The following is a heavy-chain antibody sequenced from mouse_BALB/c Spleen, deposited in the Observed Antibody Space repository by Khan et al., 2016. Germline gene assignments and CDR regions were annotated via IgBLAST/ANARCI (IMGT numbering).Heavy chain of an antibody. CDR2: ISTYYGDT. J-gene: IGHJ4*01. Sequence: QVQLKQSGAELVRPGVSVKISCKGYGYTFTDYAMHWVKQSHAKSLEWIGVISTYYGDTSYNQKFEGKATMTVDKSSSTAYMELARLTSEDSAIYYSAREWLNYDYAMDYCGQGTSVTVSS. V-gene: IGHV1S137*01. D-gene: IGHD2-1*01. CDR3: AREWLNYDYAMDY. CDR1: GYTFTDYA.